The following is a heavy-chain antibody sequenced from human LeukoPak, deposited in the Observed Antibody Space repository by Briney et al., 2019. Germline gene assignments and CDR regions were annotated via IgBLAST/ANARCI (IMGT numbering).Heavy chain of an antibody. D-gene: IGHD5-12*01. J-gene: IGHJ4*02. Sequence: PGGSLRLSCAASGFTFSSYGMHWVRQAPGKGLEWVAFIRYDGSSEYYADSVKGRFTISRDSSKNTLYLQMNSLRPEDTAVYYCARARPSMWIDYWGQGTLVTVSS. CDR3: ARARPSMWIDY. CDR2: IRYDGSSE. CDR1: GFTFSSYG. V-gene: IGHV3-30*02.